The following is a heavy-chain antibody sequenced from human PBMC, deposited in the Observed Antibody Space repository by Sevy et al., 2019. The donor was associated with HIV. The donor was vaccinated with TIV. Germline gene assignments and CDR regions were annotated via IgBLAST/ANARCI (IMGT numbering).Heavy chain of an antibody. CDR1: GFTFSISA. Sequence: GGSLRLSCAASGFTFSISAMTWVRQAPGKGLEWVSVISGSGNSAYYADSVKGRFTISRDNSKNTLSLQMNSLRAEDTAVYYCAKGARSYGYSYFDHWGQGTLVTVSS. J-gene: IGHJ4*02. CDR3: AKGARSYGYSYFDH. CDR2: ISGSGNSA. V-gene: IGHV3-23*01. D-gene: IGHD5-18*01.